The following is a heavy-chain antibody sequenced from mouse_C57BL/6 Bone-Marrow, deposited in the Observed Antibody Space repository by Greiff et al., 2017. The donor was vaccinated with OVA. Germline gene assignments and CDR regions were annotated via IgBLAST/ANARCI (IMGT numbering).Heavy chain of an antibody. CDR3: ARNYGSSSLDY. V-gene: IGHV1-81*01. J-gene: IGHJ2*01. Sequence: QVHVKQSGAELARPGASVKLSCKASGYTFTSYGISWVKQRTGQGLEWIGEIYPRSGNTYYNEKFKGKATLTADKSSSTAYMELRSLTSEDSAVYFCARNYGSSSLDYWGQGTTLTVSS. CDR2: IYPRSGNT. CDR1: GYTFTSYG. D-gene: IGHD1-1*01.